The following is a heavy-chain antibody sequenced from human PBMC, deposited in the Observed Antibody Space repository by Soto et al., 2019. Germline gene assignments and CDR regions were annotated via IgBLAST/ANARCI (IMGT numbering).Heavy chain of an antibody. Sequence: VKVSCKASGGTLRNHGVTWVRQAPGQGLEWVGGIVPAFGTTKYAQRLQGRVTITADGSTSTVYLELSSLRSEDTAVYFCARGDYYSSGSVATSYYYNGMDVWGQGTTVTVYS. D-gene: IGHD3-10*01. J-gene: IGHJ6*02. V-gene: IGHV1-69*13. CDR2: IVPAFGTT. CDR3: ARGDYYSSGSVATSYYYNGMDV. CDR1: GGTLRNHG.